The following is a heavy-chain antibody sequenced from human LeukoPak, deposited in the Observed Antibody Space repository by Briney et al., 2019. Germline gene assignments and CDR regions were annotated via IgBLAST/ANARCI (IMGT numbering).Heavy chain of an antibody. Sequence: GGSLRLSCAASGFTFSSYSMNWVRQAPGKGLEWVSYISSSSSTIYYADSVKGRFTISRDNDKNSLYLQMNSLRDEDTAVYYCARDPSAGITGTTGSWFDPWGQGTLVTVSS. CDR3: ARDPSAGITGTTGSWFDP. D-gene: IGHD1-7*01. CDR2: ISSSSSTI. J-gene: IGHJ5*02. V-gene: IGHV3-48*02. CDR1: GFTFSSYS.